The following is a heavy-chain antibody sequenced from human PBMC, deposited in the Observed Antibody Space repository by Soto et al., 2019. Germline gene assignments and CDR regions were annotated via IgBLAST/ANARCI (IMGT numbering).Heavy chain of an antibody. D-gene: IGHD3-22*01. CDR2: ISYDGSNK. Sequence: GGSLRLSCAASGFTFSSYDMHCVRQAPGKGLEWLAIISYDGSNKYYADSVKGRFTISRDNPKNALYLQMNSLRAEDTAVYYCAKNTGDSSVDYWAQATLVTVSS. V-gene: IGHV3-30*18. CDR3: AKNTGDSSVDY. CDR1: GFTFSSYD. J-gene: IGHJ4*02.